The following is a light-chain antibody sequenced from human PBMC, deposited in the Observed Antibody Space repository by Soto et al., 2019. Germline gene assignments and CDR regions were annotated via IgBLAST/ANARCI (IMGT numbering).Light chain of an antibody. V-gene: IGLV2-23*01. CDR2: EGH. J-gene: IGLJ1*01. Sequence: QSVLTQPASLSGSPGQSITIPCTGTHSDIGTYNYVSWYQQHPGKAPQIMIYEGHRRPSGVPDRFSGSTSVNSASLTISGLQADDEADYYCCLYIGATTYVFGTGTKVTVL. CDR3: CLYIGATTYV. CDR1: HSDIGTYNY.